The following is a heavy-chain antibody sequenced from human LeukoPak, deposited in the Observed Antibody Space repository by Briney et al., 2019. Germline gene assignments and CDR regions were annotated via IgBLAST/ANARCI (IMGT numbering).Heavy chain of an antibody. CDR2: ISSSSSYI. D-gene: IGHD3-3*02. J-gene: IGHJ6*02. V-gene: IGHV3-21*01. CDR1: GFTFSSYS. CDR3: ASYSISYYGMDV. Sequence: PGGSLRLSCAASGFTFSSYSMNWVRQAPGKGLEWVSSISSSSSYIYYADSVKGRFTISRDNAKNSLYLQMNSLRAEDTAVYYCASYSISYYGMDVWGQGTTVTVPS.